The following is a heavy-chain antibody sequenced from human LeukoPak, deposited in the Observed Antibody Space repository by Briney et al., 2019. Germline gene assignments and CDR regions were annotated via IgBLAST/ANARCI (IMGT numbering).Heavy chain of an antibody. J-gene: IGHJ3*02. D-gene: IGHD6-13*01. CDR3: ARGKSGSWGADAFEI. CDR1: GDSVSDHY. CDR2: IYYRGGA. V-gene: IGHV4-59*08. Sequence: SETLSLTCTVSGDSVSDHYWSWVRQSPVKGLEWLGYIYYRGGANYNPSLKSRLTISVGTSKNQFSLRLGSVTAADTAVYFCARGKSGSWGADAFEIWGQGTMVTVSS.